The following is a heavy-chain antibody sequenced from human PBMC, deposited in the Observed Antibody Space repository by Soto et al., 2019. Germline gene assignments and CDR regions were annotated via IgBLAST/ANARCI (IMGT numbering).Heavy chain of an antibody. V-gene: IGHV3-23*01. CDR1: GFTFRSYA. CDR3: AKGARRDGDAFDI. Sequence: WGSLRLSCAASGFTFRSYAMSGVRQAPGKGLEWVSAISGSGGSTYYADSVKGRFTISRDNSKNTLYLQMNSLRAEDTAVYYCAKGARRDGDAFDIWGQGTMVTVSS. CDR2: ISGSGGST. J-gene: IGHJ3*02. D-gene: IGHD2-21*01.